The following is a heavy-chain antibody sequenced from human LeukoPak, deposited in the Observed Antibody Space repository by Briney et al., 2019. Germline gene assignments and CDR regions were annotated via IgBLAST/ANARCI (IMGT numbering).Heavy chain of an antibody. V-gene: IGHV1-2*06. J-gene: IGHJ2*01. Sequence: ASVKVSCKASGYTFTDYYMHWVRQAPGQGLEWRGRINPNSGGTNYAQKFQGRVSMTRDTSISTAYMELSRLRSDDTAVYYCARNDYSNYVGYWYFDLWGRGTLVTVSS. D-gene: IGHD4-11*01. CDR1: GYTFTDYY. CDR2: INPNSGGT. CDR3: ARNDYSNYVGYWYFDL.